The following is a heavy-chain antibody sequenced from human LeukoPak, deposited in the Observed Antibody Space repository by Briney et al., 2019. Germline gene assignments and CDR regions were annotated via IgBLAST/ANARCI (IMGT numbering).Heavy chain of an antibody. V-gene: IGHV4-59*01. Sequence: SETLSLTCTIAAGSISSYYWSWIRQPPGKGLEWIGYIYYSGSTNYNPSLKSRVTISVDTSKNQFPLKLSSVTAADTAVYYCARGLAAKGAFDIWGQGTMVTVSS. CDR2: IYYSGST. CDR3: ARGLAAKGAFDI. D-gene: IGHD4/OR15-4a*01. CDR1: AGSISSYY. J-gene: IGHJ3*02.